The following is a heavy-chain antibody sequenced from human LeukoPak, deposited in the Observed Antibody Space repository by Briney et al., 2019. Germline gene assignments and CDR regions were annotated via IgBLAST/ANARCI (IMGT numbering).Heavy chain of an antibody. J-gene: IGHJ4*02. V-gene: IGHV4-34*01. Sequence: SETLSLTCAVYGGSFSGYYWSWIRQPPGKGLEWIGEINHSGSTNYNPSLKSRVTISVDTSKNQFSLKLSSVTAADAAVYYCARANWNYDYWGQGTLVTVSS. CDR3: ARANWNYDY. CDR1: GGSFSGYY. CDR2: INHSGST. D-gene: IGHD1-7*01.